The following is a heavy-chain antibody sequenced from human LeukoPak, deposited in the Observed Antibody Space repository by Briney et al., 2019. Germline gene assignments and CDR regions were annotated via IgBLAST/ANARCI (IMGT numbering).Heavy chain of an antibody. CDR3: AKDLGVVITYYFDY. Sequence: GGSLRLSCAASGYTFSSYAMSWVHQAPGKGLEWVSAISGSGGSTYYADSVKGRFTISRDNSKNTLYLQMNSLRAEDTALYYCAKDLGVVITYYFDYWGQGTLVTVSS. V-gene: IGHV3-23*01. CDR1: GYTFSSYA. J-gene: IGHJ4*02. D-gene: IGHD3-3*01. CDR2: ISGSGGST.